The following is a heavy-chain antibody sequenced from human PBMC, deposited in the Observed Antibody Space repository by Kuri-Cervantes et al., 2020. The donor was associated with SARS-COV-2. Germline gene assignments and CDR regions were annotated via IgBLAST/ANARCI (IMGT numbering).Heavy chain of an antibody. V-gene: IGHV1-24*01. Sequence: ASVKVSCKVPRHTLTELSMHWVRQAPGKGLEWMGGFDPEDDETIYAQKCQGRVTMTRDTSTSTVYMELRSLRSEDTAVYYCARGSGVVPAAPTYYFDYWGQGTLVTVSS. CDR1: RHTLTELS. J-gene: IGHJ4*02. CDR3: ARGSGVVPAAPTYYFDY. D-gene: IGHD2-2*01. CDR2: FDPEDDET.